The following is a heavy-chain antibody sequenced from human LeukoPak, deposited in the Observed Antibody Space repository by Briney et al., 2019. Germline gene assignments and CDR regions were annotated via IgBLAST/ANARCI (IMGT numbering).Heavy chain of an antibody. CDR2: IKESGSEK. D-gene: IGHD6-6*01. Sequence: GGSLRLSCAASGFTFDYYWMTWVRQAPGKGLEWLANIKESGSEKYYVDSVKGRFTISRDNAKNSLYLQMNSLRIEDTAFYYCVKGMTAGAFTSSSDYWGQGTLVTVSS. V-gene: IGHV3-7*03. CDR1: GFTFDYYW. CDR3: VKGMTAGAFTSSSDY. J-gene: IGHJ4*02.